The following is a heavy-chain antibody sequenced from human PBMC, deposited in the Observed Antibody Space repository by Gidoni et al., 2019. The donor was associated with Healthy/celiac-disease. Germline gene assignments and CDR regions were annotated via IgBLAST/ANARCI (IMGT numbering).Heavy chain of an antibody. Sequence: EVQLVESGGGLVKPGGSLRLSWAASGFTFSSYSMTWVRQAPGKGLEWVSSISSSSSYIYYADSVKGRFTISRDNAKNSLYLQMNSLRAEDTAVYYCARTVEWLVLLPYDYWGQGTLVTVSS. CDR3: ARTVEWLVLLPYDY. D-gene: IGHD6-19*01. J-gene: IGHJ4*02. V-gene: IGHV3-21*01. CDR1: GFTFSSYS. CDR2: ISSSSSYI.